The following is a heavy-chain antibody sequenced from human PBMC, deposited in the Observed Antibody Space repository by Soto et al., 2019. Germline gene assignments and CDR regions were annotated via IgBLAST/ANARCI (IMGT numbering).Heavy chain of an antibody. V-gene: IGHV1-2*04. Sequence: ASVKVSCKASGYTFTGYYMHWVRQAPGQGLEWMGWINPNSGGTNYAQKFQGWVTMTRDTSISTAYMELRRLRSDDTAVYYCARGGEGYNFGAVYWGQGTPVTVSS. D-gene: IGHD5-12*01. CDR2: INPNSGGT. CDR1: GYTFTGYY. J-gene: IGHJ4*02. CDR3: ARGGEGYNFGAVY.